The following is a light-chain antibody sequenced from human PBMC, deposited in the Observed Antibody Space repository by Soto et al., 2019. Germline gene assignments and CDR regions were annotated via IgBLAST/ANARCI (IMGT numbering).Light chain of an antibody. CDR3: QEYNGHSSST. CDR1: QRVNRW. Sequence: DIQMTQSPSTLSASVGDRVTITCRASQRVNRWLAWYQQKPGRAPKLLIYEASRLESGVPSRFSGSGAGTEFTLTISSLQPDDFATYYCQEYNGHSSSTFGHGTKVEVK. J-gene: IGKJ1*01. V-gene: IGKV1-5*03. CDR2: EAS.